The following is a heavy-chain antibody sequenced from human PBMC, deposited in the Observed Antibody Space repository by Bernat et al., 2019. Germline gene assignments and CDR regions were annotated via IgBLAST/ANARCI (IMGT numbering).Heavy chain of an antibody. Sequence: QVQLVQSGAEVKKPGASVKVSCKASGYTFTSYGISWVRQAPGQGLEWMGWISAYNGNTNYAQKLQGRVTMSTEAYTSTAYMELRSMRYDDTAVYYCARDYEATVAGRGRYFQHWGQGTLVTVSS. CDR1: GYTFTSYG. CDR2: ISAYNGNT. V-gene: IGHV1-18*01. J-gene: IGHJ1*01. D-gene: IGHD6-19*01. CDR3: ARDYEATVAGRGRYFQH.